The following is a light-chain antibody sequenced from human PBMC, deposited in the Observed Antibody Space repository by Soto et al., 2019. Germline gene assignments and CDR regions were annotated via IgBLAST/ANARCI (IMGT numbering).Light chain of an antibody. Sequence: DIQMTQSPSSLSASVGDRVTITCRASQSISAHLNWYQQKPGTAXKVXIYAASTLQSGVPPRFSGSGSGTDFSLTISSLQPEDFANYYCQQSYSTPFYTFGQGTKVDI. J-gene: IGKJ2*01. CDR2: AAS. V-gene: IGKV1-39*01. CDR3: QQSYSTPFYT. CDR1: QSISAH.